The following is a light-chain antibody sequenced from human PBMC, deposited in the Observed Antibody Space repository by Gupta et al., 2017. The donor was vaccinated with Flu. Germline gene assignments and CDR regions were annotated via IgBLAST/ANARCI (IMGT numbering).Light chain of an antibody. CDR1: QSVVSTY. J-gene: IGKJ1*01. CDR2: GAS. Sequence: EIELTQSPGTLSLSPGERATLSCRASQSVVSTYLAWYQQKPGQAPRLLIFGASSRATGIPDRFSGSGSGTDFTLTISRLEPEDFAVYYCQQEGNSPMAFGQGTKVEIK. V-gene: IGKV3-20*01. CDR3: QQEGNSPMA.